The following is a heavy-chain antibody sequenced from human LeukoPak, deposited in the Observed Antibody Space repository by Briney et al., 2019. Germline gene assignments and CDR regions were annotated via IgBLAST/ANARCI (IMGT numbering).Heavy chain of an antibody. Sequence: GGSLRLSCAASGFTFSDLAMSWVRQAPGKGPEWVSTIIDNGFTTFYADSVRGRFSISRDNSKSMLYLQMSSLRVEDTAVYYCAKGLTRVYWGQGTLVTVSS. J-gene: IGHJ4*02. CDR1: GFTFSDLA. V-gene: IGHV3-23*01. D-gene: IGHD2-21*02. CDR2: IIDNGFTT. CDR3: AKGLTRVY.